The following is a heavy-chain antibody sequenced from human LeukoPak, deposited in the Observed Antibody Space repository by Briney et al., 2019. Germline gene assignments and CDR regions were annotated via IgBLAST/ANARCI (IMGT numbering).Heavy chain of an antibody. CDR2: ISGSGGST. D-gene: IGHD6-13*01. CDR1: GFTFSSYA. CDR3: TTAGSSWYFDY. Sequence: PGGSLRLSCAASGFTFSSYAMNWVRQAPGKGLEWVSSISGSGGSTYYADSVKGRFTISRDNSKNTLYLQMNSLKTEDTAVYYCTTAGSSWYFDYWGQGTLVTVSS. J-gene: IGHJ4*02. V-gene: IGHV3-23*01.